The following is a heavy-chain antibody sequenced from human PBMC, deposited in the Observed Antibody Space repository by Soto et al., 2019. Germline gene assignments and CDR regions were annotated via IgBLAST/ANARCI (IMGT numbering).Heavy chain of an antibody. J-gene: IGHJ4*02. Sequence: PSETLSLTCTVSGGSISSSSYYWGWIRQPPGKGLEWIGSIYYSGSTYYNPSLKSRVTISVDTSKNQFSLKLTSVTAADTAVYYCERNRHTVTSFDHWGQGTLVTVSS. V-gene: IGHV4-39*01. D-gene: IGHD4-17*01. CDR2: IYYSGST. CDR3: ERNRHTVTSFDH. CDR1: GGSISSSSYY.